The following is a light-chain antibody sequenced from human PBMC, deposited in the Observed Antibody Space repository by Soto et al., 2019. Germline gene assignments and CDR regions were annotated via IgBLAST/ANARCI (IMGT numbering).Light chain of an antibody. Sequence: EIVLTQSPATLSLSPGERATLSCRASQSVSSYLAWYQQKPGQAPRLLIYDASNWATGFLARFSGSGSGTDFTLTISSLEPEDFAVYYCQQRSNWPLTFGGGAKVEIK. CDR1: QSVSSY. J-gene: IGKJ4*01. CDR2: DAS. V-gene: IGKV3-11*01. CDR3: QQRSNWPLT.